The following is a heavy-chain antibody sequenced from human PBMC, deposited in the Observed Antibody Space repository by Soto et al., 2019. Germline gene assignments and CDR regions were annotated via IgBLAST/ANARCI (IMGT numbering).Heavy chain of an antibody. CDR3: VRLFGDYVWWFDP. J-gene: IGHJ5*02. CDR1: GGSIGSSTYY. CDR2: IYYSGGT. D-gene: IGHD4-17*01. V-gene: IGHV4-39*01. Sequence: PSETLSLTCSVSGGSIGSSTYYWGWIRQPPGKGLEWIGSIYYSGGTYYNPSLKSRVTISVDTSKNQFSLKLSSVTAADTAVYYCVRLFGDYVWWFDPWGHGTLVTVSS.